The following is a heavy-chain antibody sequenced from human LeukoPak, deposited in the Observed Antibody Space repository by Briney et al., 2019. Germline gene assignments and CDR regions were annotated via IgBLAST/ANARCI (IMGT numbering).Heavy chain of an antibody. V-gene: IGHV4-31*03. CDR1: GGSISSGGYY. CDR3: ARGQSWGIAAAGDY. J-gene: IGHJ4*02. D-gene: IGHD6-13*01. CDR2: IYYSGST. Sequence: SETLSLTCTVSGGSISSGGYYWSWIRQHPGKGLEWIGYIYYSGSTYYNPSLKSRVTISVGTSKNQFSLKLSSVTAADTAVYYCARGQSWGIAAAGDYWGQGTLVTVSS.